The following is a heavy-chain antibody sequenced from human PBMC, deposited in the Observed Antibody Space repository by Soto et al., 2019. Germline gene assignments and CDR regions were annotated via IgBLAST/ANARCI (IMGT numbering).Heavy chain of an antibody. D-gene: IGHD2-15*01. CDR1: GYAFINST. Sequence: QVQLVQSGAEVKKPGASVKVSCKTSGYAFINSTIHWVRQAPGQSLEWMGWINGGSGHTRYSQKFEGRVTITKDPSASSAYMELSSLRSDDTAVYYCARVLTPNWFDPWGQGTLVTVSS. J-gene: IGHJ5*02. V-gene: IGHV1-3*01. CDR2: INGGSGHT. CDR3: ARVLTPNWFDP.